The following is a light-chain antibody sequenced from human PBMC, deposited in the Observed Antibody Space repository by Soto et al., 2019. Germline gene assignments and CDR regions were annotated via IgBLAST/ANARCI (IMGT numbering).Light chain of an antibody. V-gene: IGKV1-39*01. CDR2: AAS. CDR3: QQSYSTLTWT. J-gene: IGKJ1*01. Sequence: DLQMTQSPSSLSASVGDRVTITCRASQSISSYLNWYQQKPGKAPKLLIYAASSLQSGVPSRFSGRRSLTDFTLTISSLQPEDFATYYGQQSYSTLTWTFGQGTKVEIK. CDR1: QSISSY.